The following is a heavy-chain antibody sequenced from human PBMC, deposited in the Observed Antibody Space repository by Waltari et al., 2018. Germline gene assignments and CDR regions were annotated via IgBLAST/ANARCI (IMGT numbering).Heavy chain of an antibody. V-gene: IGHV3-7*01. Sequence: EVQLVESGGGLVQPGGSLRLSCAASGFTLSSYWMSWVRQGPGKGLEWVANIKKDGSEEYYVDSVRGRFTISRDNAKNSLYLQMNSLRPEDTAVYYCARDQWFAFDIWGQGTMVTVSS. CDR3: ARDQWFAFDI. CDR1: GFTLSSYW. J-gene: IGHJ3*02. D-gene: IGHD3-22*01. CDR2: IKKDGSEE.